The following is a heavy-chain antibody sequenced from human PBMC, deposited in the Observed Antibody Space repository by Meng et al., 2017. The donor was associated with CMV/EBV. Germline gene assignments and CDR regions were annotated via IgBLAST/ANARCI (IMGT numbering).Heavy chain of an antibody. CDR1: GFTFSSYG. D-gene: IGHD6-13*01. CDR2: IWYDGSNK. CDR3: AKDLDALGGSSWLPFDY. J-gene: IGHJ4*02. Sequence: GESLKISCAASGFTFSSYGMHWVRQAPGKGLEWVAVIWYDGSNKYYADSVKGQFTISRDNSKNTLYLQMNSLRAEDTAVYYCAKDLDALGGSSWLPFDYWGQGTLVTVSS. V-gene: IGHV3-33*06.